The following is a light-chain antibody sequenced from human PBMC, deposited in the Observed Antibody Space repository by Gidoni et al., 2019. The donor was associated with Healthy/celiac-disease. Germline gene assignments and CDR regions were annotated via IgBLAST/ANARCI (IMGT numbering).Light chain of an antibody. CDR2: QAS. V-gene: IGLV3-1*01. Sequence: SYEPTQPPSVSVSPGQTASITCSGDKLGDQYACWSQQQPGKSPVLVIYQASKRPAGIPGRFAGSNSGNTATLTISGTQAMDEADYYCQAWDSSTVLFGGGTKLTVL. CDR3: QAWDSSTVL. J-gene: IGLJ2*01. CDR1: KLGDQY.